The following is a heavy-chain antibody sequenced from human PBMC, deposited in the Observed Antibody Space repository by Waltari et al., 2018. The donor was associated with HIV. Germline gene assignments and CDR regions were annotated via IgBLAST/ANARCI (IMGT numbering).Heavy chain of an antibody. Sequence: QLQLQESGPGLVKPSETLSLTCTVSGGSISSSSYYWGWIRQPPGQGLEGIGSIYYIGSTYDNPSLKSRVTISVDTSKNQFSLKLSSVTAADTAVYYCARHAPLNSSGYKYWYFDLWGRGTLVTVSS. V-gene: IGHV4-39*01. J-gene: IGHJ2*01. CDR2: IYYIGST. CDR1: GGSISSSSYY. D-gene: IGHD3-22*01. CDR3: ARHAPLNSSGYKYWYFDL.